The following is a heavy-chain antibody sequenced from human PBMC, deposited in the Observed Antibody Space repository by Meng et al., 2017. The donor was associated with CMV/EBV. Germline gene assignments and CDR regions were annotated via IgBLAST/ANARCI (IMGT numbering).Heavy chain of an antibody. J-gene: IGHJ3*02. CDR2: ISAYNGNT. V-gene: IGHV1-18*01. CDR1: GYTFTSYG. Sequence: ASVKVSCKASGYTFTSYGISWVRQAPGQGLEWMGWISAYNGNTNYAQKLQGRVTMTTDTSTSTAYMELRSLKSDDTAVYSWARVTITGTKRPGGGNAFDIWGQGTMVTVSS. CDR3: ARVTITGTKRPGGGNAFDI. D-gene: IGHD1-7*01.